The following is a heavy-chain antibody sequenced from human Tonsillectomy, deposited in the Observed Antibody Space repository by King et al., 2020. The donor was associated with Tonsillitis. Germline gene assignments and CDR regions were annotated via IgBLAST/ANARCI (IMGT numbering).Heavy chain of an antibody. J-gene: IGHJ4*02. Sequence: VQLQQWGAGLLKPSETLSLTCAVYGGSFSGYYWSWIRQPPGKGLEWIGEINHSGSTNYNPSLKSRVTISVDTSKNQFSLELSSVTAADTAVYYCARQGSGYPFDFWGQGTLVTVSS. CDR3: ARQGSGYPFDF. D-gene: IGHD3-3*01. CDR2: INHSGST. CDR1: GGSFSGYY. V-gene: IGHV4-34*01.